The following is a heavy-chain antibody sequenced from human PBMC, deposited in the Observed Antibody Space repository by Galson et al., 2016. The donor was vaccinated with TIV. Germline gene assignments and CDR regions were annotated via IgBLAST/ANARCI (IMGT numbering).Heavy chain of an antibody. CDR2: IRNTVYGGTP. CDR1: GFTFGDYA. V-gene: IGHV3-49*04. J-gene: IGHJ4*02. D-gene: IGHD3-9*01. CDR3: SRDRLVDILAGSFDY. Sequence: SLRLSCEGSGFTFGDYAVNWVRQAPGQGLEWVGFIRNTVYGGTPEYAASVNGRFTISRDDSKSIAYLQMNNLKTEDTAVYYCSRDRLVDILAGSFDYWGQGTLVTVSS.